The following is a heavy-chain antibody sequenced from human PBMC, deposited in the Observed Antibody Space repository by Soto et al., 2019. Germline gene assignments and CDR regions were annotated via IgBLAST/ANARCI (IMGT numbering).Heavy chain of an antibody. CDR2: ISGSGGST. CDR3: AKKEFDCSSTSCRYYFDY. J-gene: IGHJ4*02. Sequence: GGSLRLSCAASVFTFSSYAMSWVRQAPGKGLEWVSAISGSGGSTYYADSVKGRFTISRDNSKNTLYLQMNSLRAEDTAVYYCAKKEFDCSSTSCRYYFDYWGQGTLVTVSS. D-gene: IGHD2-2*01. V-gene: IGHV3-23*01. CDR1: VFTFSSYA.